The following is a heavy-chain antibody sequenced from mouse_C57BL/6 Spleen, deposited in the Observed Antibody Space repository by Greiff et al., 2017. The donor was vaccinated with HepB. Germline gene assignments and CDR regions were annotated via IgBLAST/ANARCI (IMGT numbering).Heavy chain of an antibody. Sequence: QVQLQQPGAELVKPGASVKMSCKASGYTFTSYWITWVKQRPGQGLEWIGDIYPGSGSTNYNEKFKSKATLTEDTSSSTAYMQLSSLTSEDSAVYYCARGATVPHYYAMDYWGQGTSVTVSS. CDR2: IYPGSGST. CDR1: GYTFTSYW. CDR3: ARGATVPHYYAMDY. V-gene: IGHV1-55*01. D-gene: IGHD1-1*01. J-gene: IGHJ4*01.